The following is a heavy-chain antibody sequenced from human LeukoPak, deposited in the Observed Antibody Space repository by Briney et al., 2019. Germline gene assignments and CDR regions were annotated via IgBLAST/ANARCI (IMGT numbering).Heavy chain of an antibody. CDR2: IYTSGAT. CDR1: GRSISSYY. Sequence: SETLSLTCSVPGRSISSYYWSSIRQPAGKGLEWIGRIYTSGATNYNPSLKSRVTMSVDTSKNQFSLKMRSVTAADTAVYYCARANYDGSDYWGQGTLVSVFS. V-gene: IGHV4-4*07. D-gene: IGHD3-22*01. J-gene: IGHJ4*02. CDR3: ARANYDGSDY.